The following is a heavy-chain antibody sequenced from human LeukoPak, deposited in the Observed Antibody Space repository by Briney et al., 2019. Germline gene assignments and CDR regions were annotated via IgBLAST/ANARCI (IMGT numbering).Heavy chain of an antibody. CDR1: GYTFTGYY. Sequence: ASVKVSCKASGYTFTGYYMHWVRQAPGQGLEWMGWINPNSDDTNYAQKFQGRVTMTRDTSISTAYMELSRLRSDDTAAYYCASGDQHHQLPYWGQGTLVTVSS. J-gene: IGHJ4*02. CDR3: ASGDQHHQLPY. D-gene: IGHD2-2*01. V-gene: IGHV1-2*02. CDR2: INPNSDDT.